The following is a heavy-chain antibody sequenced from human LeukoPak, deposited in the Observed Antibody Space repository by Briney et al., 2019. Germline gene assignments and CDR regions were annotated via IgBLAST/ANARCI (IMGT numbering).Heavy chain of an antibody. V-gene: IGHV3-66*01. Sequence: GRSLRLSCAASGFTVSSNYMSWVRQAPGKGLEWVSVIYSGGSTYYADSVKGRFTISRDNSKNTLYLQMNSLRAEDTAVYYCARAIAGYSYGSPFDYWGQGTLVTVSS. CDR1: GFTVSSNY. CDR3: ARAIAGYSYGSPFDY. J-gene: IGHJ4*02. D-gene: IGHD5-18*01. CDR2: IYSGGST.